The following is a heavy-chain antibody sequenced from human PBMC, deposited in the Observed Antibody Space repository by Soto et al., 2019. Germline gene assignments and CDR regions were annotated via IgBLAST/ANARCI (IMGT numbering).Heavy chain of an antibody. D-gene: IGHD3-10*01. J-gene: IGHJ6*02. CDR1: GFTFSNYG. CDR3: ARDDEYSGNGMDV. Sequence: QVQLVESGGGVVQPGRSLRLSCAASGFTFSNYGMHWVRQAPGKGLEWVAVILNDGSNRYHADSVKDRFNISRDNSKNTLYLPMNSLRAEDTAVYYCARDDEYSGNGMDVWGQGNTVTVS. CDR2: ILNDGSNR. V-gene: IGHV3-33*01.